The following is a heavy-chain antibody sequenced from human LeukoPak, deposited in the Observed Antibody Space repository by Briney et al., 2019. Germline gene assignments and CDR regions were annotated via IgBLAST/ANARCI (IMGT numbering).Heavy chain of an antibody. J-gene: IGHJ3*02. CDR3: AKLPMVRGVTQNAFDI. V-gene: IGHV3-30*02. Sequence: GGSLRLSCAASGFTFSSYGMHWVRQAPGKGLEGVAFIRYDGSNKYYADSVKGRFTISRDNSKNTLYLQMNSLRAEDTAVYYCAKLPMVRGVTQNAFDIWGQGTMVTVSS. CDR2: IRYDGSNK. D-gene: IGHD3-10*01. CDR1: GFTFSSYG.